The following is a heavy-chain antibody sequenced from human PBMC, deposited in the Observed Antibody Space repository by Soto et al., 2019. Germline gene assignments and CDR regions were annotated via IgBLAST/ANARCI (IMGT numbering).Heavy chain of an antibody. J-gene: IGHJ4*02. D-gene: IGHD6-19*01. V-gene: IGHV3-48*01. CDR3: ARAVSNTDDL. CDR2: ISYSLNTI. Sequence: GGSLRLSCAASGFTFSSYNMHWVRQAPGKGLEWVAYISYSLNTIYYADSVKGRFTISRDNVKNSLDLQMDSLRAEDTAVYYCARAVSNTDDLWGQGTLVTVSP. CDR1: GFTFSSYN.